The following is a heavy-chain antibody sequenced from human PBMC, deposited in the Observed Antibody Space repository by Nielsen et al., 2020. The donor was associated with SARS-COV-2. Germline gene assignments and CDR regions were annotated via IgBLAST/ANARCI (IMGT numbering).Heavy chain of an antibody. Sequence: WIRQPPGKGLEWVAVIPYDGSNKYYADSVKGRFTISRDNSKNTLYLQMNSLRAEDTAVYYCAKDQGWELPLYYYYYGMDVWGQGTTVTVSS. D-gene: IGHD1-26*01. J-gene: IGHJ6*02. CDR2: IPYDGSNK. V-gene: IGHV3-30*18. CDR3: AKDQGWELPLYYYYYGMDV.